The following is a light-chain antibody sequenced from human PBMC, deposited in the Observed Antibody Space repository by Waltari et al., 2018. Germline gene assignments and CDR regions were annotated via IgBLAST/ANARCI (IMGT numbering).Light chain of an antibody. CDR1: QNIGRY. CDR3: QNHERLPAT. CDR2: ESS. V-gene: IGKV3-20*01. J-gene: IGKJ1*01. Sequence: IVLTQSPSTMLLAPGEGATLSCRASQNIGRYLVWYQQKPGQAPRLLIFESSRRATGIPDRFSGSGSGTDFSLTISRLEPEDFAVYYCQNHERLPATFGQGTKVEIK.